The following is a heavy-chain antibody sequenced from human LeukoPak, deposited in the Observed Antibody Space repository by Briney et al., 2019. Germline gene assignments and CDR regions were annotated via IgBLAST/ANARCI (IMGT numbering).Heavy chain of an antibody. Sequence: GGSLRLSCEDSGFTFADYGLSWVRQAPGKGLEWVAGINWSGDNTFYADSVKGRFTISRDNSKNTLYVQMNSLRAEDTAVYYCAKGVGVYTNWFDPWGQGTLVTVSS. CDR3: AKGVGVYTNWFDP. CDR2: INWSGDNT. J-gene: IGHJ5*02. CDR1: GFTFADYG. V-gene: IGHV3-20*04. D-gene: IGHD3-10*01.